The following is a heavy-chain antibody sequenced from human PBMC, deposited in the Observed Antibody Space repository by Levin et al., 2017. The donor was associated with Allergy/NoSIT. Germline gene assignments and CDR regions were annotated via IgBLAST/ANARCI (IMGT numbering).Heavy chain of an antibody. CDR3: ARLGGYSYGPVYYYYGMDG. CDR2: IDPSDSYT. D-gene: IGHD5-18*01. CDR1: GYSFTSYW. Sequence: GGSLRLSCKGSGYSFTSYWISWVRQMPGKGLEWMGRIDPSDSYTNYSPSFQGHVTISADKSISTAYLQWSSLKASDTAMYYCARLGGYSYGPVYYYYGMDGWGQGTTVTVS. J-gene: IGHJ6*02. V-gene: IGHV5-10-1*01.